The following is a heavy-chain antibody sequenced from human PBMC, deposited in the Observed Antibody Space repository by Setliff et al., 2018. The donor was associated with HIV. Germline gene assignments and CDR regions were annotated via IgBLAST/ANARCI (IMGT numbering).Heavy chain of an antibody. J-gene: IGHJ6*03. CDR1: GGSISSNW. Sequence: SETLSLTCAVSGGSISSNWWSWVRQSPGKGLEWIGRIYTSGSTDYNPSLKSRVTMSVDTSKNQFSLKLSSVTAADTAVYYCARGHDNKYYYFYYMDVWGKGTTVTVSS. V-gene: IGHV4-4*07. CDR2: IYTSGST. CDR3: ARGHDNKYYYFYYMDV. D-gene: IGHD3-9*01.